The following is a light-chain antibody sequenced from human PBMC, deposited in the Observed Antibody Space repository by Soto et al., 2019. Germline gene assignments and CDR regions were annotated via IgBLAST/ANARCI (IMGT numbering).Light chain of an antibody. V-gene: IGKV3-20*01. CDR2: AAS. CDR3: HQYASSRT. Sequence: EIVLTQSPVTLFLSPGERATLSCRASQSVSSRYFAWYQQKPGQAPRLLIYAASSRAAGIPDRFSGSGSGTDFSLTISRLEPEDFAVYYCHQYASSRTFGPGTKVE. CDR1: QSVSSRY. J-gene: IGKJ1*01.